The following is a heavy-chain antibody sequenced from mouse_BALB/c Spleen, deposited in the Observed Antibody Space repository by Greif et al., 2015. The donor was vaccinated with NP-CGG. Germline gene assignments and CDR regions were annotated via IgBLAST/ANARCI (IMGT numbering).Heavy chain of an antibody. CDR1: GYTFTSYW. Sequence: VQGVESGAELAKPGASVKMSCKASGYTFTSYWMHWVKQRPGQGLEWIGYINPSTGYTEYNQKFKDKATLTADKSSSTAYMQLSSLTSEDSAVYYRARVMITTDYYAMDYWGQGTSVTVSS. V-gene: IGHV1-7*01. D-gene: IGHD2-4*01. J-gene: IGHJ4*01. CDR2: INPSTGYT. CDR3: ARVMITTDYYAMDY.